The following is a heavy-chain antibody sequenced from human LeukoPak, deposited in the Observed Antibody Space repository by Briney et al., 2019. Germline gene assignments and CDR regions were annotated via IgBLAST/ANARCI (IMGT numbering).Heavy chain of an antibody. CDR3: ARLVRRFGEFYYYYYYMDV. D-gene: IGHD3-10*01. Sequence: SETLSLICAVYGGSFSGYYWSWIRQPPGKGLEGIGEINHSGSTNYNPSLKSRVTISVDTSKNQFTLKLSSVTAADTAVYYCARLVRRFGEFYYYYYYMDVWGKGTTVTISS. V-gene: IGHV4-34*01. CDR1: GGSFSGYY. J-gene: IGHJ6*03. CDR2: INHSGST.